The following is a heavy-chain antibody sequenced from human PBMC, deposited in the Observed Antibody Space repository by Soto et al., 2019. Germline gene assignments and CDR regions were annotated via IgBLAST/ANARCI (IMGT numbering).Heavy chain of an antibody. CDR1: GFTFSSYA. V-gene: IGHV3-23*01. Sequence: GGSLRLSCAASGFTFSSYAMSWVRQSPGKGLEWVSAITGSGGDTYHADSVKGRFTISRDNSRNTLYLQMNGLKAEDTAVYYCAKGSANARPYFFDYWGQGTLVTVSS. D-gene: IGHD2-2*01. J-gene: IGHJ4*02. CDR3: AKGSANARPYFFDY. CDR2: ITGSGGDT.